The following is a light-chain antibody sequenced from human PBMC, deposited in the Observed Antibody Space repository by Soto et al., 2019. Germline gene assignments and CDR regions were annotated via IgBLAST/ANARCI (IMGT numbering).Light chain of an antibody. J-gene: IGKJ4*01. V-gene: IGKV3-20*01. CDR1: QTVRNNY. Sequence: EFVLTQSPGTLSLSPGERATLSCRASQTVRNNYLAWYQQKPGQAPKLLIYDASSRATGIPDRFSGGGSGTDFILTISRLEPEDFAVYYCQQLSSYPLTFGGGTKVEIK. CDR2: DAS. CDR3: QQLSSYPLT.